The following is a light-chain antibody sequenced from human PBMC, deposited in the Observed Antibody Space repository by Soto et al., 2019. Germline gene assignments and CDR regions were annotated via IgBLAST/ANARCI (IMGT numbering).Light chain of an antibody. CDR2: GAS. CDR3: QQYNNWPFT. V-gene: IGKV3-15*01. J-gene: IGKJ3*01. CDR1: QSISSN. Sequence: ELVMTQSPATLSVSPGERATLSCRASQSISSNLAWYQQKPCQAPRLLIYGASTRATVIPATFSGSGSGTEFTLTISSLQSEDFAVYYCQQYNNWPFTFGSGTKVDIK.